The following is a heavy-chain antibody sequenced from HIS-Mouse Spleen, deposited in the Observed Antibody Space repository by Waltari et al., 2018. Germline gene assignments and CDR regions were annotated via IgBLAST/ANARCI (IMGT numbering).Heavy chain of an antibody. D-gene: IGHD6-13*01. Sequence: QVQLVESGGGVVQPGRSLRLSCAASGFTFSSYGMHWGRQAPGKGLEWVAVISYDGSNKYYADSVKGRFTISRDNSKNTLYLQMNSLRAEDTAVYYCAKGGIAAAYFDYWGQGTLVTVSS. J-gene: IGHJ4*02. CDR1: GFTFSSYG. CDR2: ISYDGSNK. V-gene: IGHV3-30*18. CDR3: AKGGIAAAYFDY.